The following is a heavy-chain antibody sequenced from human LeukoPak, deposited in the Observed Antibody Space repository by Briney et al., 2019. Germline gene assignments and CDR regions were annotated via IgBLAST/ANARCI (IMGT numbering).Heavy chain of an antibody. CDR2: INHSGST. V-gene: IGHV4-34*01. CDR1: GGSISSYY. D-gene: IGHD5-18*01. CDR3: ASRYSYGYYFDY. J-gene: IGHJ4*02. Sequence: SETLSLTCTVSGGSISSYYWSWIRQPPGKGLEWIGEINHSGSTNYNPSLKSRVTISVDTSKNQFSLKLSSVTAADTAVYYCASRYSYGYYFDYWGQGTLVTVSS.